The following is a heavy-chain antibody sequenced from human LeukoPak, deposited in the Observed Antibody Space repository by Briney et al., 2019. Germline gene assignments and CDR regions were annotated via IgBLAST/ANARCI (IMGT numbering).Heavy chain of an antibody. CDR3: ATAHLTGYPLLDY. Sequence: ASVKVSCKVSGYTLTELSMHWVRQAPGKGLEWMGGFDPEDGETIYAQKFQGRITMTEDTSTDTAYMELSSLRSEDTAVYYCATAHLTGYPLLDYWGQGTLVTVSS. V-gene: IGHV1-24*01. CDR1: GYTLTELS. CDR2: FDPEDGET. J-gene: IGHJ4*02. D-gene: IGHD3-9*01.